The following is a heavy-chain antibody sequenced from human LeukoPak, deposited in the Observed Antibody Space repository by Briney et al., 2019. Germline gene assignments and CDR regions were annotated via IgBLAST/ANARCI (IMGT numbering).Heavy chain of an antibody. CDR2: VIPIFSTA. J-gene: IGHJ4*02. D-gene: IGHD3-22*01. V-gene: IGHV1-69*13. CDR3: AGVGMDLSGYYISVDY. Sequence: ASVKVSCKASGGTFSNYAIGWVRQAPGQGLEWMGGVIPIFSTANYAQKFQGRVTITADESTSTAYMELSSLRSEDTAVYYCAGVGMDLSGYYISVDYWGQGTLVTVSS. CDR1: GGTFSNYA.